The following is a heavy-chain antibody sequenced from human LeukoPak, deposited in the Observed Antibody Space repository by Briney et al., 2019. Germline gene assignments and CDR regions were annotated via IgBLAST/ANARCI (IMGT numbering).Heavy chain of an antibody. J-gene: IGHJ4*02. Sequence: GGSLRLSCAASGFTFSSYGMHWVRQAPGKGLEWVAVIWCDGSNKYYADSVKGRFTISRDNSKNTLYLQMNSLRAEDTAVYYCARDSSSLAFDYWGQGTLVTVSS. V-gene: IGHV3-33*01. CDR2: IWCDGSNK. D-gene: IGHD6-6*01. CDR1: GFTFSSYG. CDR3: ARDSSSLAFDY.